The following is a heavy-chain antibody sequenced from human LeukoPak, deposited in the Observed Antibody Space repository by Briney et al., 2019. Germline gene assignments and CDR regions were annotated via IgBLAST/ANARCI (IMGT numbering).Heavy chain of an antibody. CDR2: INHSGST. CDR3: ARGYCISTSCYWRRGRFDP. J-gene: IGHJ5*02. V-gene: IGHV4-34*01. D-gene: IGHD2-2*01. CDR1: GGSFSGYY. Sequence: PSETLSLTCAVYGGSFSGYYWSCICQPPGKGLEWIGEINHSGSTNYNPSLKSRVTISVDTSKNQFSLKLSSVTAADTAVYYCARGYCISTSCYWRRGRFDPWGQGTLVTVSS.